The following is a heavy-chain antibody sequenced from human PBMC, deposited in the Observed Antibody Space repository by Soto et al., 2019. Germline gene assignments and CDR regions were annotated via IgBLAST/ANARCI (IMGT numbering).Heavy chain of an antibody. CDR2: ISYDGSNK. V-gene: IGHV3-30*18. CDR1: GFTFSSYG. J-gene: IGHJ4*02. Sequence: GGSLRLSCAASGFTFSSYGMHWVRQAPGKGLEWVAVISYDGSNKYYADSVKGRFTISRDNSKNTLYLQMNSLRAEDTAVYYCAKGHGIVYADYYFDYWGQGTLVTVSS. D-gene: IGHD1-26*01. CDR3: AKGHGIVYADYYFDY.